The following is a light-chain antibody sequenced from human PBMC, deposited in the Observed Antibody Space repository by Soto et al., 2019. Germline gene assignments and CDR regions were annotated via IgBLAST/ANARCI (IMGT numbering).Light chain of an antibody. CDR2: GAS. V-gene: IGKV3-20*01. CDR3: QHSGRSPPLT. Sequence: EIVLTQSPGTLSLSPGDRATLSCTASQSVSSNSLAWYQQIPGQAPRPLIYGASSRATGVPDRFTGSGSGTYFTLTITRLEPEDFAVFYCQHSGRSPPLTFGGGTKVEIK. CDR1: QSVSSNS. J-gene: IGKJ4*01.